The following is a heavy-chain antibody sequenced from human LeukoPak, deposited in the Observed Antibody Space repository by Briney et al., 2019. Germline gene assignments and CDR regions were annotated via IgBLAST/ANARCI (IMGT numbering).Heavy chain of an antibody. V-gene: IGHV1-69*04. CDR3: ASTQEYYYDSSGSLWDY. CDR1: GGTFSSYA. Sequence: ASVKVSCKASGGTFSSYAISWVRQAPGQGLEWMGRIIPILGIANYAQKFQGRVTITADKSTSTAYMELSSLRSEDTAVYYCASTQEYYYDSSGSLWDYWGQGTLVTVSS. D-gene: IGHD3-22*01. J-gene: IGHJ4*02. CDR2: IIPILGIA.